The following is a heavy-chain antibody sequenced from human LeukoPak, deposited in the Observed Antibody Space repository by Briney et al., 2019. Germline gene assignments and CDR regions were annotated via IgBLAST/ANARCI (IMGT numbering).Heavy chain of an antibody. CDR3: AYNRNFALDN. CDR1: GASIDSHSW. Sequence: PSETLSLTCAVSGASIDSHSWWSWVRQPPGKGLEWIGEVYHSGSANYKPSLKSRVTISVDTSRNHFSLKLTSVTAADTAVYYCAYNRNFALDNWGQGTLSPSPQ. J-gene: IGHJ4*01. CDR2: VYHSGSA. D-gene: IGHD1-14*01. V-gene: IGHV4/OR15-8*01.